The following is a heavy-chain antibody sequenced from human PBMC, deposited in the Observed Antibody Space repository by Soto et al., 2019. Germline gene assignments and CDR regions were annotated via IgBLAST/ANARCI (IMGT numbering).Heavy chain of an antibody. J-gene: IGHJ3*02. CDR2: IRDGGEST. CDR3: APHVHCSGGSCHYDAFDI. D-gene: IGHD2-15*01. CDR1: GFIFGNYM. V-gene: IGHV3-23*01. Sequence: EVQLLESGGGLVQPGESLRLSCAFSGFIFGNYMMTWVRQAPGKGLEWVSTIRDGGESTYYADSVKGRFTISRDNSKNTFYLQMDSLGVEDTAVYYCAPHVHCSGGSCHYDAFDIRGQGTMVTVSS.